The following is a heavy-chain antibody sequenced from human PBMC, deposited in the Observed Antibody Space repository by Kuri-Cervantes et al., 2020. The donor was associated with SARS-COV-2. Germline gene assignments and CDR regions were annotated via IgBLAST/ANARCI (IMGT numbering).Heavy chain of an antibody. CDR3: ARDRSSYYDPRRPIDQGDY. CDR1: GFSLSSYG. V-gene: IGHV3-30*12. J-gene: IGHJ4*02. CDR2: ISYDGSNK. D-gene: IGHD3-22*01. Sequence: GGSLRLSCAASGFSLSSYGMHWVRQAPGKGLELVAVISYDGSNKYYADSVKGRFTISRDNSKNSLYLQMNSLRAEDTAVYYCARDRSSYYDPRRPIDQGDYWGQGTLVTVS.